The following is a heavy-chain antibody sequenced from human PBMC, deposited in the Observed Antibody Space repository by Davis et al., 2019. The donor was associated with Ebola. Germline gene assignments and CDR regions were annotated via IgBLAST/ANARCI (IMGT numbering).Heavy chain of an antibody. D-gene: IGHD2-2*01. CDR1: GYTFTSYY. V-gene: IGHV1-2*04. CDR3: ARSGPAARGGYYFDY. CDR2: INPNSGGT. Sequence: AASVKVSCKASGYTFTSYYMHWVRQAPGQGLEWMGWINPNSGGTNYAQKFQGWVTMTRDTSISTAYMELSRLRSDDTAVYYCARSGPAARGGYYFDYWGQGTLVTVSS. J-gene: IGHJ4*02.